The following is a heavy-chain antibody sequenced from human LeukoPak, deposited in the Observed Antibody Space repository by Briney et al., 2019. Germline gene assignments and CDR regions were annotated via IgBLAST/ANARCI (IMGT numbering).Heavy chain of an antibody. CDR2: INPNSGGT. D-gene: IGHD2-15*01. CDR3: AAGYCSGGSCLLDY. J-gene: IGHJ4*02. V-gene: IGHV1-2*02. CDR1: GYTFTGYY. Sequence: ASVKVSCKASGYTFTGYYMHWVRQAPGQGLEWMGWINPNSGGTNYAQKFQGRVTMTRDTSISTAYMELSRLRSDDTPVYYCAAGYCSGGSCLLDYWGQGTLVTVSS.